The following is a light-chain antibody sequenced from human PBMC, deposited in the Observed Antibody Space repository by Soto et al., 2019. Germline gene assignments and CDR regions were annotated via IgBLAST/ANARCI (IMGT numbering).Light chain of an antibody. Sequence: QSGLTQPASVSWSPGQSITISCTGTSSDVGSYNYVSWYQQHPGKAPKLMIYEVSDRPSGISSRFSGSKSGNTASPTISGLQTEDEADYYCSSYTSSSTLFGTGTKVTVL. CDR1: SSDVGSYNY. CDR2: EVS. CDR3: SSYTSSSTL. V-gene: IGLV2-14*01. J-gene: IGLJ1*01.